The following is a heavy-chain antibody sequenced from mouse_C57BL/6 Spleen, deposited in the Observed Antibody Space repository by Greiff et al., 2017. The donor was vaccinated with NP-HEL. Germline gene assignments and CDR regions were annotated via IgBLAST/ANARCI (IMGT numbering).Heavy chain of an antibody. V-gene: IGHV1-69*01. Sequence: VQLQQPGAELVMPGASVKLSCKASGYTFTSYWMHWVKQRPGQGLEWIGEIDPSDSYTNYNQKFKGKSTLTVDTSSSTAYMQLSSLTSEDSAVYYGASGYGSSYDWYFEGWGTGTTVTVAS. CDR2: IDPSDSYT. CDR3: ASGYGSSYDWYFEG. D-gene: IGHD1-1*01. J-gene: IGHJ1*03. CDR1: GYTFTSYW.